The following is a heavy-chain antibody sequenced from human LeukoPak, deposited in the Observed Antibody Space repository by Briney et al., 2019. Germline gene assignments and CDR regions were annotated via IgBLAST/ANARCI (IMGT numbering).Heavy chain of an antibody. D-gene: IGHD7-27*01. J-gene: IGHJ4*02. CDR3: ARENWVYDY. Sequence: ASVKVSCKASGYAFTDYYMYWVRQAPGQGLEWLGWIYPNSGGTNYAQKFQGRVTLTRDTSISTAYMELNSLRSDDTAVYYCARENWVYDYWGQGTMVTVSS. CDR1: GYAFTDYY. CDR2: IYPNSGGT. V-gene: IGHV1-2*02.